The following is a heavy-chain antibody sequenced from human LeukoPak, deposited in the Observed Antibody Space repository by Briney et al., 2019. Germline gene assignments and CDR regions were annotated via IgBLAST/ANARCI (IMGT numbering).Heavy chain of an antibody. CDR2: IHYTGRA. V-gene: IGHV4-39*01. CDR3: ARHFDNGDYKKTFDI. CDR1: GGSISSTTYY. D-gene: IGHD4-17*01. Sequence: SETLSLTCSVFGGSISSTTYYWVWIRQPPGKGLECIASIHYTGRAYYNPSLKSRATISADTSKNHFSLKLSSVTAADTAVYYCARHFDNGDYKKTFDIWGQGTMVTISS. J-gene: IGHJ3*02.